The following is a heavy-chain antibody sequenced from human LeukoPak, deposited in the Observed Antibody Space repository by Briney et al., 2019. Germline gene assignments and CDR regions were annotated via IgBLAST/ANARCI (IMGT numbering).Heavy chain of an antibody. CDR3: ARVNHYDYGGDY. V-gene: IGHV3-48*03. Sequence: GGSLRLSCAASGFTFSSYEMNWVRQAPGKVLEWVSYISSSGSTIYYADSVKGRFTISRDNAKNSLYLQMNSLRAEDKAVYYCARVNHYDYGGDYWGQGTLVTVSS. CDR2: ISSSGSTI. D-gene: IGHD4-23*01. J-gene: IGHJ4*02. CDR1: GFTFSSYE.